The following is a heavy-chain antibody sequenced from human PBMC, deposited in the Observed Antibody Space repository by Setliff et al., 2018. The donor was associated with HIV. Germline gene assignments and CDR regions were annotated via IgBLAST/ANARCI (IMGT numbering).Heavy chain of an antibody. V-gene: IGHV1-18*01. CDR2: ISAYNGNT. Sequence: ASVKVSCKASGYTFTNYGITWVRQAPGQGLEWMGWISAYNGNTKYSQRFQDRITIFRNTSASTAYMDLGSLTSEDTAVYYCARQRGIDTYFYSYYYMDVWGKGTTVTVSS. D-gene: IGHD6-13*01. J-gene: IGHJ6*03. CDR1: GYTFTNYG. CDR3: ARQRGIDTYFYSYYYMDV.